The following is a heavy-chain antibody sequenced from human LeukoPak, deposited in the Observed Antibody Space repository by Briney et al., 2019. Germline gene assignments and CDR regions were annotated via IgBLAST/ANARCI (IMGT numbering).Heavy chain of an antibody. J-gene: IGHJ4*02. Sequence: ASVKVSCKASGYTFTSYDINWVRQATGQGLEWMGWMNPNSGNTGYAQKFQGRVTITRNTSTSTAYMELSSLRSEDTAVYYCASGQLRIAAAGTQGLPTHWGQGTLVTVSS. CDR2: MNPNSGNT. V-gene: IGHV1-8*03. CDR3: ASGQLRIAAAGTQGLPTH. CDR1: GYTFTSYD. D-gene: IGHD6-13*01.